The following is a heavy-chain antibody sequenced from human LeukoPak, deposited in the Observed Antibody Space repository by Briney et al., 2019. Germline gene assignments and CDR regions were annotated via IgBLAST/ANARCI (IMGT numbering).Heavy chain of an antibody. D-gene: IGHD1-1*01. Sequence: GGSLRLSCAASGFTFSSDSMNWVRQAPGKGLEWVSSISSSSSYIYYADSVKGRFTISRDNAKNSLYPQMNSLRAEDTAVYYCARNGFGAFNIWGQGTMVTVSS. J-gene: IGHJ3*02. CDR2: ISSSSSYI. V-gene: IGHV3-21*01. CDR3: ARNGFGAFNI. CDR1: GFTFSSDS.